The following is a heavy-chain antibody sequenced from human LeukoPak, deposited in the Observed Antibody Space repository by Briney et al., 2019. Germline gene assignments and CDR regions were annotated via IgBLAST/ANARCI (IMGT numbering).Heavy chain of an antibody. Sequence: SETLSLTCTVSGVSINTYYASWIRQAPGKGLEFIGFIYNGGDTNYNPSLKSRATISVDTSNNQFSLRLTSVTAADTAMYYCAAGPWELDFWGQGTLVTVSS. V-gene: IGHV4-4*09. CDR3: AAGPWELDF. J-gene: IGHJ4*02. CDR2: IYNGGDT. CDR1: GVSINTYY. D-gene: IGHD1-26*01.